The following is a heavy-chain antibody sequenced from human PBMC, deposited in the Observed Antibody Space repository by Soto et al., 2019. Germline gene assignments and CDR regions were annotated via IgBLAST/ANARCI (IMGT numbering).Heavy chain of an antibody. CDR3: ARGGSGWKALNYFDS. D-gene: IGHD6-19*01. CDR2: NNYRADA. J-gene: IGHJ4*02. CDR1: GGSIDNNGYS. Sequence: TLSLTGTVSGGSIDNNGYSWTGIRQRPGGGLEWLGSNNYRADAYYTPSLRSRITISLDTSQNQFSLWLTSVTAADTGIYYCARGGSGWKALNYFDSWGQGILVTVSS. V-gene: IGHV4-31*03.